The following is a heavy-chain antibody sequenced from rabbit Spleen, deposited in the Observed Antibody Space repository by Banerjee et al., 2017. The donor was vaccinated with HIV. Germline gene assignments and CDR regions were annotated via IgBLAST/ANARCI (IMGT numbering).Heavy chain of an antibody. CDR1: GFSFSSSYW. V-gene: IGHV1S40*01. Sequence: QSLEESGGDLVKPGASLTLTCTASGFSFSSSYWVCWVRQAPGKGLEWIGWINTGSGSTYYANWAKGRFTISKTSSTMVTLQMTSLTAADTATYFCARGDLWGPGTLVTVS. J-gene: IGHJ4*01. CDR3: ARGDL. CDR2: INTGSGST.